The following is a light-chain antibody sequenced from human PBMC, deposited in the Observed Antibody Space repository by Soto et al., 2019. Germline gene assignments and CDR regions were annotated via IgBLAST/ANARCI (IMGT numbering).Light chain of an antibody. CDR1: QSVRTH. J-gene: IGKJ2*01. V-gene: IGKV1-39*01. CDR3: QQRYSPPLT. CDR2: AAS. Sequence: DIQMTQSPSSLSASIGDRVTITCRASQSVRTHLNWYHQKPGKAPELLIYAASSLQAGVPSSFSGRGSGTDFTLTISSLHPEDLGDFYFQQRYSPPLTFGQGTNLEIK.